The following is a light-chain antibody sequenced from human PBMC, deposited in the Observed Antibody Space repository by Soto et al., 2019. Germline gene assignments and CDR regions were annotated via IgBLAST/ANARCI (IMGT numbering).Light chain of an antibody. V-gene: IGLV2-14*01. CDR3: SSYTSSSTQV. Sequence: ALTQPASVSGSPGQSITISCTGTSSDVGGYNYVSWYQQHPGKAPKLMIYDVSNRPSGFSNRFSGSKSGNTASLTISGLQAEDEADYYCSSYTSSSTQVFGTGTKVTVL. CDR1: SSDVGGYNY. CDR2: DVS. J-gene: IGLJ1*01.